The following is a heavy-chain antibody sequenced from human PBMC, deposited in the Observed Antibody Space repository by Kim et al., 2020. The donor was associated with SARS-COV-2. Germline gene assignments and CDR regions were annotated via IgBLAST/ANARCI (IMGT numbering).Heavy chain of an antibody. CDR2: IIPILGIA. J-gene: IGHJ4*02. CDR3: ARDHRSAYSYGYVFLSRSSDY. D-gene: IGHD5-18*01. CDR1: GGTFSSYA. Sequence: SVKVSCKASGGTFSSYAISWVRQAPGQGLEWMGRIIPILGIANYAQKFQGRVTITADKSTSTAYMELSSLRSEDTAVYYCARDHRSAYSYGYVFLSRSSDYWGQGTLVTVSS. V-gene: IGHV1-69*04.